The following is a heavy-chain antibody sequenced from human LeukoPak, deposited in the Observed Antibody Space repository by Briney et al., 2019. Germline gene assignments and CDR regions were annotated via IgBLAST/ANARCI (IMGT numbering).Heavy chain of an antibody. CDR2: INTNTGNP. Sequence: ASVKVSCKASGYTFTSYAMNWVRQAPGQGLEWMGWINTNTGNPTYAQGFTGRFVFSLDTSVSTAYLQISSLKAEDTAVYYCARLGPYDFWSGYLPSPPVYNDYRGQGTLVTVSS. CDR1: GYTFTSYA. V-gene: IGHV7-4-1*02. J-gene: IGHJ4*02. CDR3: ARLGPYDFWSGYLPSPPVYNDY. D-gene: IGHD3-3*01.